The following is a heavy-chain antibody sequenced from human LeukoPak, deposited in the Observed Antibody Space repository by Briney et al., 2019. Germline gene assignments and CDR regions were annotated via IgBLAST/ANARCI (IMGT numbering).Heavy chain of an antibody. Sequence: GGSLRLSCAASGFTFSSYAMSWVRQAPGKGLEWVSAISGSGGSTYYADSVKGRFTISRDNSKNTLYLQMNSLRAEDTAVYYCARVRGSVDTAMVTDYWGQGTLVTVSS. V-gene: IGHV3-23*01. CDR1: GFTFSSYA. CDR2: ISGSGGST. J-gene: IGHJ4*02. D-gene: IGHD5-18*01. CDR3: ARVRGSVDTAMVTDY.